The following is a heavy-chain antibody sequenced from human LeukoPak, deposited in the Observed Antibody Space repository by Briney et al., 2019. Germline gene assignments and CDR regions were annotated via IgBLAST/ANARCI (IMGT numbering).Heavy chain of an antibody. CDR3: ARALWGSSSGGGYSGNYYYYYMDV. D-gene: IGHD6-6*01. CDR1: GYTFTGYF. J-gene: IGHJ6*03. V-gene: IGHV1-2*02. Sequence: ASVKVSCKASGYTFTGYFMHWVRQAPGQGPEWMGWINPKSGGTSYVQKFQGRVSMTRDTSTSTFFMELRRLTSDDTAVYYCARALWGSSSGGGYSGNYYYYYMDVWGKGTTVTVSS. CDR2: INPKSGGT.